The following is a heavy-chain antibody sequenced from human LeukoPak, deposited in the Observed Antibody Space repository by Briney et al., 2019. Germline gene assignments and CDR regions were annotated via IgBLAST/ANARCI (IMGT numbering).Heavy chain of an antibody. CDR2: INQDGSEK. CDR1: GFMFTSYW. CDR3: VRSGSDFDY. Sequence: GGSLRLSCAASGFMFTSYWMSWVRQAPGKGLEWVANINQDGSEKNYVDSVKGRFTISRDNAKNSLYLQINSLRPEDTAVYYCVRSGSDFDYWGQGTLVTVSS. J-gene: IGHJ4*02. V-gene: IGHV3-7*01.